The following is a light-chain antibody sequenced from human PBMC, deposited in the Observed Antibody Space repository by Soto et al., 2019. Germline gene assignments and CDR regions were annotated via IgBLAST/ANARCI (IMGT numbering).Light chain of an antibody. J-gene: IGKJ1*01. CDR2: GAS. CDR3: HQYGSSPPWT. Sequence: EIVLTQSPGTLSLSPGERATLSCRASESVSSSYLAWYQQKPGQAPRLLIFGASSRATGTPDRFSGSGSGTDFNLTISRLEPEDFAVYYCHQYGSSPPWTFGQGPEVELK. V-gene: IGKV3-20*01. CDR1: ESVSSSY.